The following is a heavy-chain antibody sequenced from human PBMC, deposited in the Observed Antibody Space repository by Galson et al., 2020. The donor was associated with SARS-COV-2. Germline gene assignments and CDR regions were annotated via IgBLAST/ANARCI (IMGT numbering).Heavy chain of an antibody. CDR3: ATEGLVNYDSSGYQGAFDI. J-gene: IGHJ3*02. Sequence: ASVKVSCKVSGYTLTELSMHWVRQAPGKGLEWMGGFDPEDGETIYAQKFQGRVTMTEDTSTDTAYMELSSLRSEDTAVYYCATEGLVNYDSSGYQGAFDIWGQGTMVTVSS. D-gene: IGHD3-22*01. V-gene: IGHV1-24*01. CDR2: FDPEDGET. CDR1: GYTLTELS.